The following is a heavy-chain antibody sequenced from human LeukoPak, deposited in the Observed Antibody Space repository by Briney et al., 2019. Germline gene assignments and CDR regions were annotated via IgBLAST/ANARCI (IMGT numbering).Heavy chain of an antibody. CDR3: VSPRGFSYGYFDY. D-gene: IGHD5-18*01. CDR1: GGSISSSSAY. CDR2: IYYSKNT. Sequence: SETLSLTCAVSGGSISSSSAYWGWIRQPPGKGLEWIGSIYYSKNTYYNPSLKSRVTISADTSKDQFSLTLGSVSATDTAVYYCVSPRGFSYGYFDYWGQGTLVTVSS. J-gene: IGHJ4*02. V-gene: IGHV4-39*01.